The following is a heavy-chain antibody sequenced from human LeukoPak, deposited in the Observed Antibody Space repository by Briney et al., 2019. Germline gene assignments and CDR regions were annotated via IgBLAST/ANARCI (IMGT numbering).Heavy chain of an antibody. CDR2: INHSGST. V-gene: IGHV4-34*01. Sequence: PSETLSLTCAVYGGSFSGYYWSWIRQPPGKGLEWIGEINHSGSTNYNPSLKSRVTISVDTSKNQFSLKLSSVTAADTAVYYCAGRIAVAGDAFDIWGQGTMVTVSS. CDR1: GGSFSGYY. D-gene: IGHD6-19*01. CDR3: AGRIAVAGDAFDI. J-gene: IGHJ3*02.